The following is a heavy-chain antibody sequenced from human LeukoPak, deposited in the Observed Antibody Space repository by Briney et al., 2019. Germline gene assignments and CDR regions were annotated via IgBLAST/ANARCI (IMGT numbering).Heavy chain of an antibody. D-gene: IGHD2-15*01. CDR2: ISYDGGSK. V-gene: IGHV3-30*04. Sequence: GRSLRLSCAASGFTFSTYAMHWVRQAPGKGLEWVAVISYDGGSKYYADSVKGRFTISRDNAKNSLYLQMNSLRAEDTALYYCARGAVVVAATDDAFEIWGQGTMVTVSS. CDR1: GFTFSTYA. CDR3: ARGAVVVAATDDAFEI. J-gene: IGHJ3*02.